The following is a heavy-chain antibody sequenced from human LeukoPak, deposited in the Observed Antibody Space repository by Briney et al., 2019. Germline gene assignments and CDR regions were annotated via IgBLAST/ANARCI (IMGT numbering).Heavy chain of an antibody. CDR3: ARGVPAAPNDY. CDR2: ISSSSSYI. CDR1: GFTFSSYA. Sequence: TGGSLRLSCAASGFTFSSYAMSWVREAPGKGLEWVSSISSSSSYIYYADSVKGRFTISRDNAKNSLYLQMNSLRAEDTAVYYCARGVPAAPNDYWGQGTLVTVSS. J-gene: IGHJ4*02. V-gene: IGHV3-21*01. D-gene: IGHD2-2*01.